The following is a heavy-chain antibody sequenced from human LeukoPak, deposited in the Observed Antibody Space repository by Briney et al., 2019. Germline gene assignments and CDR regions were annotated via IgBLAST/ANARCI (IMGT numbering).Heavy chain of an antibody. V-gene: IGHV7-4-1*02. CDR1: TFTXXA. Sequence: TFTXXAXNWXXXAPGXXLEWMGWINTDTGNPTYAQGFTGRFVFSLDTSVSTAYLQISSLKAEDTAVYYCARAERWLQSDYWGQGTLVTVSS. CDR3: ARAERWLQSDY. CDR2: INTDTGNP. D-gene: IGHD5-24*01. J-gene: IGHJ4*02.